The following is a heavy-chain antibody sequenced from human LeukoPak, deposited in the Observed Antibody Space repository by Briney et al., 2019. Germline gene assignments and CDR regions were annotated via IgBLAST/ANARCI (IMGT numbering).Heavy chain of an antibody. CDR3: ARDRITMTVPVAGTWFDP. CDR1: GGSISSSSYY. V-gene: IGHV4-39*07. D-gene: IGHD3-22*01. Sequence: SETLSLTCTVSGGSISSSSYYWGWIRQPPGKGLEWIGSIYFSGTTYYNPSLQSRVTISVDRSKNQFSLKLSSVTAADTAVYYCARDRITMTVPVAGTWFDPWGQGTLVTVSS. CDR2: IYFSGTT. J-gene: IGHJ5*02.